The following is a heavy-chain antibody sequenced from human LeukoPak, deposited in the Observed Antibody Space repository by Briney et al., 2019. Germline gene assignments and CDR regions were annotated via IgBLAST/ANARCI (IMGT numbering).Heavy chain of an antibody. V-gene: IGHV4-34*01. Sequence: PSETLSLTCAVYGGSFSGYYWSWLRQPPGKGLEWIGEINHSGSTNYNPSLKSRVTISVDTSKNQFSLKLSSVTAADTAVYYCARGFRGYKQQLSSNWFDPWGQGTLVTVSS. D-gene: IGHD6-13*01. CDR3: ARGFRGYKQQLSSNWFDP. CDR1: GGSFSGYY. J-gene: IGHJ5*02. CDR2: INHSGST.